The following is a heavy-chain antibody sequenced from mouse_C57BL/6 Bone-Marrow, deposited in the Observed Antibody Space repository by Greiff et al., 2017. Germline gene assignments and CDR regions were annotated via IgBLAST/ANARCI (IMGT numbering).Heavy chain of an antibody. J-gene: IGHJ3*01. CDR3: AIPYDGSNYEFDY. Sequence: QVQLQQPGAELVKPGASVKLSCKASGYTFTSYWMHWVKQRPGQGLEWIGMIHPNSGSTNYNEKFKSKATLTVDKSSSTAYMQLSSLTSEDSAVYSCAIPYDGSNYEFDYWGQGTLVTVSA. CDR2: IHPNSGST. CDR1: GYTFTSYW. D-gene: IGHD1-1*01. V-gene: IGHV1-64*01.